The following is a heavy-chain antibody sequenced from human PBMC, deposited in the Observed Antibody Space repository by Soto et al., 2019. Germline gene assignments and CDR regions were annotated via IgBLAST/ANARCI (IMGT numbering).Heavy chain of an antibody. Sequence: PGGSLRLSCEASGFTFSLYSMVWVRQAPGEGLEWVSSISSSSSYIYYADALKGRFSISRDNAKNSLYLQMDSLRVEDTATYYCVRARATDSRPDYWGQGTLGTVSS. CDR2: ISSSSSYI. CDR1: GFTFSLYS. D-gene: IGHD3-22*01. J-gene: IGHJ4*02. CDR3: VRARATDSRPDY. V-gene: IGHV3-21*01.